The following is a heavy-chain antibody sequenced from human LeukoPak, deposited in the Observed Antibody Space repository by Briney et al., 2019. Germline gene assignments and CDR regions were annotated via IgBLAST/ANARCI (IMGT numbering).Heavy chain of an antibody. CDR1: GFTFSSYA. V-gene: IGHV3-30-3*01. CDR2: ISYDGSNK. J-gene: IGHJ5*02. CDR3: ARLKRDAQLAPQFDP. Sequence: PGGSLRLSCAASGFTFSSYAMHWVRQAPGKGLEWVAVISYDGSNKYYADSVKGRFTISRDNSKNTLYLQMNSLRAEDTAVYYCARLKRDAQLAPQFDPWGQGTLVTVSS. D-gene: IGHD6-13*01.